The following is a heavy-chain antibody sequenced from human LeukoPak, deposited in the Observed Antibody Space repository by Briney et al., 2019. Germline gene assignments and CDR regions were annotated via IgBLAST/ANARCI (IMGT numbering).Heavy chain of an antibody. CDR1: GYTFTSYG. J-gene: IGHJ6*02. CDR3: ARVDMGYRYYYGMDV. V-gene: IGHV1-18*01. Sequence: ASVKVSCKASGYTFTSYGISWVRQAPGQGLEWMGWISAYSGNTNYAQKLQGRVTMTTDTSTSTAYMELRSLRSDDTAVYYCARVDMGYRYYYGMDVWGQGTTVTVSS. CDR2: ISAYSGNT. D-gene: IGHD3-9*01.